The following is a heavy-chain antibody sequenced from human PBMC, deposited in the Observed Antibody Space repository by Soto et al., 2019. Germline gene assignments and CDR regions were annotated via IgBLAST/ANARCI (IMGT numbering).Heavy chain of an antibody. D-gene: IGHD4-4*01. J-gene: IGHJ4*02. CDR2: IIPICGTA. CDR3: AREAMNPVTTLVDY. CDR1: GGTFSSYA. V-gene: IGHV1-69*01. Sequence: QVQLAQSGAEVKKPGSSVKVSCKASGGTFSSYAISWVRQAPGQGLEWMGGIIPICGTANYAQKFKGRVTITADESTSTAYMELSSLRSEDTAVYYCAREAMNPVTTLVDYWGQGTLVTVSS.